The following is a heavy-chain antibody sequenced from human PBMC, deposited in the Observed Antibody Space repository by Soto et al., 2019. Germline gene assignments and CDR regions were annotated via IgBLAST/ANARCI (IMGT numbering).Heavy chain of an antibody. CDR3: ARVHYDYVWGSYRYSDY. CDR1: GGTFSSYA. Sequence: QVQLVQSGAEVKKPGSSVKVSCKASGGTFSSYAISWVRQAPGQGLEWMGGIIPIFGTANYAQKFQGRVTITADKSTSTAYMELSSRRSEDTAVYYCARVHYDYVWGSYRYSDYWGQGTLVTVSS. CDR2: IIPIFGTA. J-gene: IGHJ4*02. D-gene: IGHD3-16*02. V-gene: IGHV1-69*06.